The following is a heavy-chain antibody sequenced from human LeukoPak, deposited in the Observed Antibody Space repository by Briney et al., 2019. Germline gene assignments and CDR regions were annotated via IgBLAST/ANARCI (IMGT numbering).Heavy chain of an antibody. CDR3: AKDGRRVVVRAFDV. Sequence: GGTLRLSCAACGFRFSSYGMSWVRQAPGKGLEWVSALSGGGSSAYYADSVKGRFTISRDNSKNTLYLQMNSLRAEDTAVYYCAKDGRRVVVRAFDVWGQGTMVTVSS. V-gene: IGHV3-23*01. CDR2: LSGGGSSA. J-gene: IGHJ3*01. CDR1: GFRFSSYG. D-gene: IGHD3-22*01.